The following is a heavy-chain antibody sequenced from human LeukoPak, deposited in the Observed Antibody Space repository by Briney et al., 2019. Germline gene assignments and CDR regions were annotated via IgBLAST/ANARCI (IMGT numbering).Heavy chain of an antibody. CDR3: ARRWTYRERCGGDCRWGTDVDY. CDR1: GYTFTGYY. J-gene: IGHJ4*02. D-gene: IGHD2-21*01. Sequence: ASVKVSCKASGYTFTGYYMHWVRQAPGQGLEWMGWINPNSDGTNYAQKFQGRVTMTRDTSISTAYMELSRLRSDDTAVYYCARRWTYRERCGGDCRWGTDVDYWGQGTLVTVSS. CDR2: INPNSDGT. V-gene: IGHV1-2*02.